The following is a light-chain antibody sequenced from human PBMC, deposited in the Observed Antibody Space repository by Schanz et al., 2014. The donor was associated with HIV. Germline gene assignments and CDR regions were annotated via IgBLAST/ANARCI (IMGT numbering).Light chain of an antibody. CDR1: QSVSRNH. V-gene: IGKV3-20*01. Sequence: EIVLTQSPGTLSLSPGERATLSCRASQSVSRNHLAWFQQKPGQAPRLLIFAASIRTTGIPDRFSGSGSGTDFTLTITRLETEDFAVYFCHQYGSSPRTFGQGTKVEI. CDR3: HQYGSSPRT. CDR2: AAS. J-gene: IGKJ1*01.